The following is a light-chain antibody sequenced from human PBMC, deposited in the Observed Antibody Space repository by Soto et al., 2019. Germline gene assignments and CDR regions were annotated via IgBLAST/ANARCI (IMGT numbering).Light chain of an antibody. CDR2: NND. CDR1: RSNIGSNP. V-gene: IGLV1-44*01. CDR3: AAGDDSLIGVWV. Sequence: QSVLTQPPSASGTPGQRVSFFCSGSRSNIGSNPVSWYQQLPGTAPKLLIYNNDQRPSGVPNRFSGSTSGTTASLAISGLQSEEEADYYCAAGDDSLIGVWVFGGGTKLTVL. J-gene: IGLJ3*02.